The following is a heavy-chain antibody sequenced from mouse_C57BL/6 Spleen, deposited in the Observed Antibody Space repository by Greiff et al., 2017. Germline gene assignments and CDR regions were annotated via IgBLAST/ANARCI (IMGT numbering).Heavy chain of an antibody. CDR3: ARSFFSDGGFDY. V-gene: IGHV1-61*01. J-gene: IGHJ2*01. CDR2: IYPSDSET. Sequence: QVQLQQPGAELVRPGSSVKLSCKASGYTFTSYWMDWVQQRPGQGLEWIGNIYPSDSETHYNQKFKDKATLTVDKSSSTAYMQLSSLTSEDSAVYYCARSFFSDGGFDYWGQGTTLTVSS. CDR1: GYTFTSYW.